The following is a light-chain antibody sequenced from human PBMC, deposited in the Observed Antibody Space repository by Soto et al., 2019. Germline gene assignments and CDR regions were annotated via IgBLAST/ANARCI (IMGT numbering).Light chain of an antibody. CDR1: QDVSRF. J-gene: IGKJ3*01. Sequence: DIPLTQSPSFLSASVGDRVTISCRASQDVSRFLAWYQQKPGKAPNLLIYAASTLQSGVPSRFSGSGSGTEFPPTVTIVLTEEFATYDYQHLNRYVFTFGPGTKDDIK. CDR2: AAS. CDR3: QHLNRYVFT. V-gene: IGKV1-9*01.